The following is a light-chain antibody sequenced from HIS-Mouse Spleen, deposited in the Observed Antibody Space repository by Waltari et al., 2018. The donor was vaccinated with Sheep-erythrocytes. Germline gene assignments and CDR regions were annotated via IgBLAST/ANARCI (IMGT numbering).Light chain of an antibody. V-gene: IGLV2-11*01. Sequence: QSALTQPRSVSGSPGQSVTISCTGTSSDVGGYNYVSWYQQHQGKAPNLMIYDVIKRPSGVPDRFSGSKSGNTASLTISGLQAEDEADYYCCSYAGSYNHVFATGTKVTVL. CDR2: DVI. CDR1: SSDVGGYNY. CDR3: CSYAGSYNHV. J-gene: IGLJ1*01.